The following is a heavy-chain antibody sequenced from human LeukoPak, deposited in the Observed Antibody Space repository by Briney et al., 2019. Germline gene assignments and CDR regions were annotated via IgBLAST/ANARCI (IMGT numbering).Heavy chain of an antibody. CDR3: ARVSYDYSNYVSLDY. Sequence: ASVKVSCKASGGTFSSYAISWVRQAPGQGLEWMGGIIPIFGTANYAKKFQGRVTITADESTSTAYMELSSLRSEDTAVYYCARVSYDYSNYVSLDYWGQGTLVTVSS. CDR2: IIPIFGTA. CDR1: GGTFSSYA. D-gene: IGHD4-11*01. V-gene: IGHV1-69*13. J-gene: IGHJ4*02.